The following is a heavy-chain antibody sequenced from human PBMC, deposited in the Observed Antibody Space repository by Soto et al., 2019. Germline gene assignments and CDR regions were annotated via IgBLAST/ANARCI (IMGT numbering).Heavy chain of an antibody. Sequence: GLSCAASGFKFSSDGVNWVRKAPGKGLEWVSSISSSSSYIYYADSVKGRFTISRDNAKNSLYLQMNSLRAEDTAVYYCAREWGQLEQYYYYGMDVWGQGTTVTVSS. CDR2: ISSSSSYI. J-gene: IGHJ6*02. CDR1: GFKFSSDG. V-gene: IGHV3-21*01. D-gene: IGHD1-1*01. CDR3: AREWGQLEQYYYYGMDV.